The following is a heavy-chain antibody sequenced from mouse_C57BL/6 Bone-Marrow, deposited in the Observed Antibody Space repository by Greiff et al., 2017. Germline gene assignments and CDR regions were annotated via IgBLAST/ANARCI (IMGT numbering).Heavy chain of an antibody. CDR1: GFNIKDDY. D-gene: IGHD4-1*01. CDR3: TTNWALNFDY. J-gene: IGHJ2*01. V-gene: IGHV14-4*01. Sequence: EVKLMESGAELVRPGASVKLSCTASGFNIKDDYMHWVKQRPEQGLEWIGWIDPENGDTEYASKFQGKATITADTSSNTAYLQLSSLTSEDTAVYYCTTNWALNFDYWGQGTTLTVSS. CDR2: IDPENGDT.